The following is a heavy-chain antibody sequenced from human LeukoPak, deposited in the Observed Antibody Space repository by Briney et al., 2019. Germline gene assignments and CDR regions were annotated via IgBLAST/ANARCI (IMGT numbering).Heavy chain of an antibody. CDR2: INPNSGGT. V-gene: IGHV1-2*02. D-gene: IGHD3-3*01. CDR3: AISKSGPSYDFWSGYYSPPHFHYFDY. Sequence: ASVKVSCKASGYTFTGYYIHWVRQAPGQGLEWMGWINPNSGGTNYAQKFQGRVTMTRDTSISTAYMELSRLRSDDTAVYYCAISKSGPSYDFWSGYYSPPHFHYFDYWGQGTLVTVSS. CDR1: GYTFTGYY. J-gene: IGHJ4*02.